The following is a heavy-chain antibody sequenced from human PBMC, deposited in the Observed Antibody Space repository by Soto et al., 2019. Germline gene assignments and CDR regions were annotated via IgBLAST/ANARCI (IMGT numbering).Heavy chain of an antibody. CDR2: IWYDGSNK. V-gene: IGHV3-33*01. D-gene: IGHD5-18*01. Sequence: GGSLRLSSAASGFNFSSYGMHWVRQAPGKGLEWVAVIWYDGSNKYYADSVKGRFTISRDNSKNTLYLQMNSLRAEDTAVYYCARDQPGYSYGYGLGYWGQGTLVTVSS. CDR1: GFNFSSYG. CDR3: ARDQPGYSYGYGLGY. J-gene: IGHJ4*02.